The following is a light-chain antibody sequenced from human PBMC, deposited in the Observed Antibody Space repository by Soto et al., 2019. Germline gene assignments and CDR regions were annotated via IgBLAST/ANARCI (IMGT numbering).Light chain of an antibody. J-gene: IGLJ7*01. CDR2: LERSGSH. CDR1: SGHNTYT. V-gene: IGLV4-60*03. Sequence: QPVLTQSSSASASLGSSVKLTCTLSSGHNTYTIAWHQQQPGKAPRYLMKLERSGSHDKGSGVPDRFSGSSSGADRYLTISNLQSEDEADYYCETWDSNTHTVFGGGTQLTVL. CDR3: ETWDSNTHTV.